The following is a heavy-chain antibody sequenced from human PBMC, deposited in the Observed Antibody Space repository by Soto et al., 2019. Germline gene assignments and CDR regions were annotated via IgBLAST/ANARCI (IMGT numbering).Heavy chain of an antibody. J-gene: IGHJ4*02. V-gene: IGHV4-31*03. CDR1: GGSISSGGYY. CDR2: IYYSGST. Sequence: QVQLQESGPGLVKPSQTLSLTCTVSGGSISSGGYYWSWIRQHPGKGLEWIGYIYYSGSTYYNPSLMGRVTISVDTSKNQFSLKLSSVTAADTAVYYCARDRDGSGDFDYWGQGTLVTVSS. CDR3: ARDRDGSGDFDY. D-gene: IGHD3-10*01.